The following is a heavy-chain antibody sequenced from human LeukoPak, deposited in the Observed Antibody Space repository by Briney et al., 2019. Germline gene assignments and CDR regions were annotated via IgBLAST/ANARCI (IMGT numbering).Heavy chain of an antibody. D-gene: IGHD6-13*01. CDR1: GYTFTSYD. CDR2: MNPNSGNT. V-gene: IGHV1-18*01. CDR3: ARGPYSSRNDY. J-gene: IGHJ4*02. Sequence: ASVKVSCKASGYTFTSYDINWVRQATGQGLEWMGWMNPNSGNTNYAQKLQGRVTMTTDTSTSTAYMELRSLRSDDTAVYYCARGPYSSRNDYWGQGTLVTVSS.